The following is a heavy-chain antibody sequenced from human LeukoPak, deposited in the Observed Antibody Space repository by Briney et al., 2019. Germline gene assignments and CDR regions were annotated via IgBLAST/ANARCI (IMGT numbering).Heavy chain of an antibody. CDR3: ARGRRGRWELPIDY. CDR2: IYYSGST. D-gene: IGHD1-26*01. CDR1: GGSFSGYY. Sequence: ETSETLSLTCAVYGGSFSGYYWSWIRQPPGKGLEWIGYIYYSGSTYYNPSLKSRVTISVDTSKNQFSLKLSSVTAADTAVYYCARGRRGRWELPIDYWGQGTLVTVSS. V-gene: IGHV4-30-4*08. J-gene: IGHJ4*02.